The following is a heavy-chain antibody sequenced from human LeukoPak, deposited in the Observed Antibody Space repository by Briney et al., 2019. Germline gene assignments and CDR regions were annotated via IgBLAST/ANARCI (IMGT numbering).Heavy chain of an antibody. D-gene: IGHD6-6*01. CDR3: ARYSSSSGGASHYFDY. Sequence: PGGSLRLSCAVSGFSLRSYWMHWVRQAPGKALVWVSRISGDGSMTNYADSVKGRFTISRDNAKNTVYLQMNSLRAEDTAVYYCARYSSSSGGASHYFDYWGQGTLVTVSS. J-gene: IGHJ4*02. V-gene: IGHV3-74*01. CDR1: GFSLRSYW. CDR2: ISGDGSMT.